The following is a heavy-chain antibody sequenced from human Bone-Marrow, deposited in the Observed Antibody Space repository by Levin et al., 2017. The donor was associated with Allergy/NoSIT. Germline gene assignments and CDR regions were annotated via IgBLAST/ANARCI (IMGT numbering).Heavy chain of an antibody. J-gene: IGHJ4*02. V-gene: IGHV3-21*01. CDR2: ISSSSSDI. D-gene: IGHD2-8*01. CDR1: GFTFSSYT. CDR3: AREAPGGYCTNGVCYALDY. Sequence: GESLKISCAAAGFTFSSYTMKWVRQAPGKGLEWVSSISSSSSDIYYADSVKGRFTISRDNAKNSLYLQLNSLRAEDTAVYYCAREAPGGYCTNGVCYALDYWGQGTLVTVSS.